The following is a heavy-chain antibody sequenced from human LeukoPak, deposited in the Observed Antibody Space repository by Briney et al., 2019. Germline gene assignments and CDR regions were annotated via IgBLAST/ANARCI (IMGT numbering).Heavy chain of an antibody. CDR1: GGTFSSYA. CDR3: ARAYVIATPAASGGYYGMDV. Sequence: SVKVSCKASGGTFSSYAISWVRQAPGQGLEWMARIIPILGIANYAQKFQGRVTITADKSTSTAYMELSSLRSEDTAVYYCARAYVIATPAASGGYYGMDVWGQGTTVTVSS. J-gene: IGHJ6*02. V-gene: IGHV1-69*04. CDR2: IIPILGIA. D-gene: IGHD3-22*01.